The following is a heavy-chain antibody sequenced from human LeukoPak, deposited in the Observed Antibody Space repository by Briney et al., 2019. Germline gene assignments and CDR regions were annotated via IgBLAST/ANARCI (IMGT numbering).Heavy chain of an antibody. CDR1: GFTFSNAW. J-gene: IGHJ4*02. D-gene: IGHD4-17*01. CDR3: AKDYGNFDY. V-gene: IGHV3-30*18. CDR2: ISSDGSNE. Sequence: GGSLRLSYAASGFTFSNAWMSWVRQAPGKGPEWVAVISSDGSNEYYADSVKGRFTISRDNSKNTLYLQMSSLRAEDTAVYYCAKDYGNFDYWGQGTLVTVSS.